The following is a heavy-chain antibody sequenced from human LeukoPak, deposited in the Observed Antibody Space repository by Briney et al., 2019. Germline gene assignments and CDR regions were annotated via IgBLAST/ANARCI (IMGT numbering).Heavy chain of an antibody. CDR2: ISYDGSNK. Sequence: GRSLRLSCAASGFTFSNYAMHWVRQAPGKGLERVAVISYDGSNKYYADSVKGRFTISRDNSKNTLYLQMNSLRAGDTAVYYCARNDYGGSVGYWGQGTLVTVSS. D-gene: IGHD4-23*01. J-gene: IGHJ4*02. CDR1: GFTFSNYA. CDR3: ARNDYGGSVGY. V-gene: IGHV3-30*04.